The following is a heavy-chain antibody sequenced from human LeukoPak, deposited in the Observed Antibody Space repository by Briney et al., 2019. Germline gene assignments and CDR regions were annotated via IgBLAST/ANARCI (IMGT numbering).Heavy chain of an antibody. J-gene: IGHJ4*02. CDR3: ARARARGRQWLVHDY. D-gene: IGHD6-19*01. V-gene: IGHV3-21*04. CDR1: GFTFSSYS. CDR2: ISSSSSYI. Sequence: GGSLRLSCAASGFTFSSYSMNWVRQAPGKGLEWVSSISSSSSYIYYADSVKGRFTISRDNAKNSLYLQMNSLRAEDTAVYYCARARARGRQWLVHDYWGQGTLVTVSS.